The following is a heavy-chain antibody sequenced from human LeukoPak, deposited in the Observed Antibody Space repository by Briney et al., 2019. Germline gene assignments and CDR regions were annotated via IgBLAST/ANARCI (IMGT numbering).Heavy chain of an antibody. V-gene: IGHV3-9*01. CDR2: ISCNSGSI. CDR3: AKDRGSYYAFDY. CDR1: GFIFDDYA. J-gene: IGHJ4*02. D-gene: IGHD1-26*01. Sequence: PGGSLRLSCAASGFIFDDYAMHWVRQAPGQGLEWVSGISCNSGSIGYADSVKGRFTISRDNAKNSLYLQMNSLRAEDTALYYCAKDRGSYYAFDYWGQGTLVTVSS.